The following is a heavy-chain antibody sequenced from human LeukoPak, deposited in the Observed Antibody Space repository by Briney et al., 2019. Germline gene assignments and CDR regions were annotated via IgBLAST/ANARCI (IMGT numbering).Heavy chain of an antibody. CDR2: ISYDGSNQ. Sequence: GGSLRLSCAASGFTFNTYAMHWVRQAPGKGLEWVAIISYDGSNQYFADSVKGRFTISRDNSMNTLYLQMNSLRVEDAAVYYCVRGRYYDFWSDYYEPLYDNAFDIWGQGTMVTVSS. CDR3: VRGRYYDFWSDYYEPLYDNAFDI. CDR1: GFTFNTYA. D-gene: IGHD3-3*01. J-gene: IGHJ3*02. V-gene: IGHV3-30-3*01.